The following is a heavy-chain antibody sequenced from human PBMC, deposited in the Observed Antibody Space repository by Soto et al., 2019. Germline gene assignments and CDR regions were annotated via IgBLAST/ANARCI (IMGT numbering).Heavy chain of an antibody. Sequence: QVTLKESGPVLVKPAETLTLTCSISGISLSDIRLGVGWIRQPPGKALEWLAHIFANDETTYSTSLKTRLSISRDTSRSQVVLTMTNLVPEDTGTYYCARMRASGTYFDLFDNWGEGALVSVSS. CDR1: GISLSDIRLG. V-gene: IGHV2-26*03. D-gene: IGHD1-26*01. J-gene: IGHJ4*02. CDR3: ARMRASGTYFDLFDN. CDR2: IFANDET.